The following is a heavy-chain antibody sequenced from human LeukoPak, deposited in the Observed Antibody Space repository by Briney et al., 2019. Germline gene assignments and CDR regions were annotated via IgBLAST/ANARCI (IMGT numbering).Heavy chain of an antibody. D-gene: IGHD2-15*01. Sequence: GGSLRLSCAASGFTFSSYGMHWVRQAPGKGLEWVAVIWYDGSNKYYADSVKGRFTISRDNSKNTLYLQMNSLRAEDTAVYYCAMSSGGQHYFDYWGRGTLVTVSS. CDR3: AMSSGGQHYFDY. V-gene: IGHV3-33*01. CDR1: GFTFSSYG. CDR2: IWYDGSNK. J-gene: IGHJ4*02.